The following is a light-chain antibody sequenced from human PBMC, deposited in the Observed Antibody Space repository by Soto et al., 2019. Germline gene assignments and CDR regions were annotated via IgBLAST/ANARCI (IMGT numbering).Light chain of an antibody. CDR3: QQYDNLPLT. CDR1: QSVSSN. Sequence: IVMTQSPVTLSVSLGEIATISCRASQSVSSNLDWYQQRPGQAPRLLMYAASTPATGVPSRFSGSGSGTEFSLTITSLQSEDFVVYFCQQYDNLPLTFGGGTRVEMK. J-gene: IGKJ4*01. CDR2: AAS. V-gene: IGKV3-15*01.